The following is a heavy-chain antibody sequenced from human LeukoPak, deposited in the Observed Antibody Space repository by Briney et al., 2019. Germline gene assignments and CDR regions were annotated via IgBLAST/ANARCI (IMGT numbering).Heavy chain of an antibody. D-gene: IGHD3-3*01. CDR1: GYTFTGYY. CDR3: ARGRLVYDFWSGYYWFDP. J-gene: IGHJ5*02. CDR2: INSNCGGL. Sequence: ATVKVSCKASGYTFTGYYMHWVRQAPGQGLEWMGWINSNCGGLNYSQKFQGRVTMTRDPSISTAYMELSRLRSDDTAVYYCARGRLVYDFWSGYYWFDPWGQGTLVTVSS. V-gene: IGHV1-2*02.